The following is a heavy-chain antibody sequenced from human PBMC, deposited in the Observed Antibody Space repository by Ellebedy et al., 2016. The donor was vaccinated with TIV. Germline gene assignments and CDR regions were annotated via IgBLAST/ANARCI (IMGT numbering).Heavy chain of an antibody. CDR2: ISYDGSNK. J-gene: IGHJ6*02. Sequence: GGSLRLSXAASGFTFSSYGMHWVRQAPGKGLEWVAVISYDGSNKYYADSVKGRFTISRDNSKNTLYLQMNSLRAEDTAVYYCAKPSTYGSGSQRWHGGMDVWGQGTTVTVSS. CDR3: AKPSTYGSGSQRWHGGMDV. CDR1: GFTFSSYG. D-gene: IGHD3-10*01. V-gene: IGHV3-30*18.